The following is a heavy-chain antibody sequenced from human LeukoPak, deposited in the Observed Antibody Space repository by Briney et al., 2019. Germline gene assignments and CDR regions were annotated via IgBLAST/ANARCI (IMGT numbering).Heavy chain of an antibody. CDR1: GFTFSSYA. J-gene: IGHJ4*02. CDR3: ARDRQHDLHAY. Sequence: GGSLRLSCAASGFTFSSYAMSWVRQAPGKGLEWVSVIYSGGSTYYADSVKGRFTISRDNSKNTLYLQMNSLRAEDTAVYYCARDRQHDLHAYWGQGTLVTVSS. V-gene: IGHV3-53*01. D-gene: IGHD2-21*02. CDR2: IYSGGST.